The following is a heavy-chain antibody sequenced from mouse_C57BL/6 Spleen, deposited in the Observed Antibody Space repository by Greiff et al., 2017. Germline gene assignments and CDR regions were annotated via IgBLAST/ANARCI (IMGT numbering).Heavy chain of an antibody. Sequence: QVQLQQPGAELVRPGSSVKLSCKASGYTFTSYWMNWVKQRPIQGLEWIGNIDPSDSDTHYNQKFKDKATLTVDKSSSTAYMQLSSLTSEDSAVYYCARSGSSGWFAYWGQGTLVTVSA. J-gene: IGHJ3*01. CDR3: ARSGSSGWFAY. V-gene: IGHV1-52*01. CDR1: GYTFTSYW. D-gene: IGHD3-2*02. CDR2: IDPSDSDT.